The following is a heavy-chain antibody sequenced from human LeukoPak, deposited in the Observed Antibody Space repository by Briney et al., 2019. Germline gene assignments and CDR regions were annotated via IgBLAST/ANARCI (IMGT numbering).Heavy chain of an antibody. D-gene: IGHD2-2*02. V-gene: IGHV3-30*02. J-gene: IGHJ4*02. Sequence: GGSLRLSCAASGFTFSSYGMHWVRQAPGKGLEWVAFIRYDGSNKYYADSVKGRFTISRDNSKNTLYLQMNSLRAEDTAVYYCAKDPRRYCSSTSCYTVDYWGQGTLVTVSS. CDR3: AKDPRRYCSSTSCYTVDY. CDR1: GFTFSSYG. CDR2: IRYDGSNK.